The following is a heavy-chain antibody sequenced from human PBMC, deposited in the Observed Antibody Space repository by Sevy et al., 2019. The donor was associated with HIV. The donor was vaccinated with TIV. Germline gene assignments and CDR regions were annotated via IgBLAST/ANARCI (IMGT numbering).Heavy chain of an antibody. CDR3: ARAPRVEYSSSY. V-gene: IGHV3-30*04. CDR2: ISYDGSNK. CDR1: GFTFSSYA. D-gene: IGHD6-6*01. Sequence: GSLRLSCAASGFTFSSYAMHWVRQAPGKGLEWVAVISYDGSNKYYADSVKGRFTISRDNSKNTLYLQMNSLRAEDTAVYYCARAPRVEYSSSYWGQGTLVTVSS. J-gene: IGHJ4*02.